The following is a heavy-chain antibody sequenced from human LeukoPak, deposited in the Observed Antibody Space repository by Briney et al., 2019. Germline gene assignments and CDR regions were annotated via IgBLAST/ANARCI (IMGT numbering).Heavy chain of an antibody. Sequence: ASVKVSCKTSGYTFSNYVVTWVRQAPGQGLEWMGRIGTYAGNSNYAQKFQDRVTMTTDTSTSTVYMELRNLSSDDTAVYYCARTMTTVTTHGEIDFWGQGTLVAVSS. D-gene: IGHD4-17*01. CDR3: ARTMTTVTTHGEIDF. J-gene: IGHJ4*02. CDR2: IGTYAGNS. CDR1: GYTFSNYV. V-gene: IGHV1-18*01.